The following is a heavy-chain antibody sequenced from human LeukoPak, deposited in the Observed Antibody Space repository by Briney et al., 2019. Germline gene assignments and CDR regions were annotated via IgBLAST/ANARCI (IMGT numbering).Heavy chain of an antibody. CDR3: ARVSFYGTRLGGVDY. J-gene: IGHJ4*02. Sequence: ASVKVSCKVSGYTLTELSMHWVRQAPGKGLEWMGGFDPEDGETIYAQKFQGRVTMTEDTSTDTAYMELSSLRSEETAVYYCARVSFYGTRLGGVDYWGQGTLVTVSS. V-gene: IGHV1-24*01. D-gene: IGHD1-14*01. CDR1: GYTLTELS. CDR2: FDPEDGET.